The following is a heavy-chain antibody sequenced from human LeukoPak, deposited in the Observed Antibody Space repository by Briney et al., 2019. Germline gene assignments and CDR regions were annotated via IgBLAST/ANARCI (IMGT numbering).Heavy chain of an antibody. CDR2: LYSGGTT. D-gene: IGHD2-15*01. CDR1: GFTVSSNH. Sequence: PGGSLRLSCAASGFTVSSNHMSWVRQAPGKGLEWVSGLYSGGTTYYADSVKGRFTISRDNSKNTLYLQMNSLRAEDTAVYYCARGGPPATVVAAGGYYYGMDVWGQGTTVTVSS. V-gene: IGHV3-66*01. J-gene: IGHJ6*02. CDR3: ARGGPPATVVAAGGYYYGMDV.